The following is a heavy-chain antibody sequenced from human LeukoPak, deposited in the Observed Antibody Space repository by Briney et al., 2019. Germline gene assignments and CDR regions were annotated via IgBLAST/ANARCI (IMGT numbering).Heavy chain of an antibody. CDR2: ISSSSSYI. CDR3: AKVLEQLVPDY. D-gene: IGHD6-6*01. J-gene: IGHJ4*02. CDR1: GFTFSNYG. V-gene: IGHV3-21*01. Sequence: GGSLRLSCAAPGFTFSNYGMNWVRQAPGKGLEWVSYISSSSSYIYYADSVKGRFTISRDNAENSLYLQMNSLRAEDTAVYYCAKVLEQLVPDYWGQGTLVTVSS.